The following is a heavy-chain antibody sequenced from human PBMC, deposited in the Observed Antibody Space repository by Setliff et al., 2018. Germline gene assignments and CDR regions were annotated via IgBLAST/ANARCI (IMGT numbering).Heavy chain of an antibody. Sequence: PSETLSLTCTVSGGSISSGNIYWSWIRQPAGKELEWIGHIFAKGSTNHNPSLRGRSSISIDASQNQMSLTLTSVTAADTAVYYCARGRYYETSSYYFPFDTWGQGTLVTVSS. CDR3: ARGRYYETSSYYFPFDT. D-gene: IGHD3-22*01. CDR2: IFAKGST. V-gene: IGHV4-61*09. CDR1: GGSISSGNIY. J-gene: IGHJ4*02.